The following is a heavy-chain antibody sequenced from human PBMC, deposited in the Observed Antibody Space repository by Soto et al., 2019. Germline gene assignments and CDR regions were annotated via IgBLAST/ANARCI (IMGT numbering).Heavy chain of an antibody. CDR1: GGSISSGGYY. V-gene: IGHV4-31*03. Sequence: PSETLSLTCTVSGGSISSGGYYWSWIRQHPGKGLEWIGYIYYSGSTCYNPSLKSRVTISVDTSKNQFSLKLSPVTAADTAVYYCARGPPINYFEGSGYYYFDYWGQGTLVTVSS. D-gene: IGHD3-22*01. CDR2: IYYSGST. CDR3: ARGPPINYFEGSGYYYFDY. J-gene: IGHJ4*02.